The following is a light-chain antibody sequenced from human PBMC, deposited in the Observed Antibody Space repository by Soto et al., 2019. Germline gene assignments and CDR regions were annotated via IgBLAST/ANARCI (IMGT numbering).Light chain of an antibody. Sequence: QSALTQPPSASGSPGQSVTISCTGTSSDVGAYNHVSWYQQHPGKAPKLIIYEVTKRPSGVPDRFSGSRSGNTASLTVSGLQAEDEADYYCSSYAGRNNLVFGGGTKLTVL. CDR1: SSDVGAYNH. CDR2: EVT. CDR3: SSYAGRNNLV. J-gene: IGLJ2*01. V-gene: IGLV2-8*01.